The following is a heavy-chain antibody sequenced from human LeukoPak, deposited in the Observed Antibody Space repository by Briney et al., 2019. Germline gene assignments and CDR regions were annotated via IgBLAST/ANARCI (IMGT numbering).Heavy chain of an antibody. CDR3: ARDSSDVLTGYYHF. Sequence: SVKVSCKTSGYTFNDYYVHWVRQAPGQGLEWMGWINPNSGRTNYAPKFQGRVTLTTDTSISTAYMELSGLISGDTALYYCARDSSDVLTGYYHFWGQGTLVTVSS. CDR2: INPNSGRT. CDR1: GYTFNDYY. V-gene: IGHV1-2*02. D-gene: IGHD3-9*01. J-gene: IGHJ4*02.